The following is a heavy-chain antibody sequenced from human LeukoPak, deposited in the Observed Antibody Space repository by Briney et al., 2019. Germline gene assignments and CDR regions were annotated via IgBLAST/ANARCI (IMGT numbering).Heavy chain of an antibody. V-gene: IGHV3-53*01. CDR3: AKPVDGASVQRYFQH. J-gene: IGHJ1*01. Sequence: GGSLRLSCAASGFTFSSNYVSWVRQAPGKGLEWVSVIYSGGSTYYADSVKGRFTISRDNSKNTLFLQMNSLRAEDTAIYYCAKPVDGASVQRYFQHWGQGTLVTVSS. CDR1: GFTFSSNY. D-gene: IGHD1-1*01. CDR2: IYSGGST.